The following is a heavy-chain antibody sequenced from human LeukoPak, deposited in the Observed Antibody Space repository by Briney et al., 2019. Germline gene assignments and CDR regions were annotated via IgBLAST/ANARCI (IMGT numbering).Heavy chain of an antibody. V-gene: IGHV1-2*02. D-gene: IGHD3-9*01. CDR2: INPNSGGT. CDR3: ARVHYDILTGYSYFDY. CDR1: GYTFTGYY. J-gene: IGHJ4*02. Sequence: ASVNVSCKASGYTFTGYYMHWVRQAPGQGLEWMGWINPNSGGTNYAQKLQGRVTMTTDTSTSTAYMELRSLRSDDTAVYYCARVHYDILTGYSYFDYWGQGTLVTVSS.